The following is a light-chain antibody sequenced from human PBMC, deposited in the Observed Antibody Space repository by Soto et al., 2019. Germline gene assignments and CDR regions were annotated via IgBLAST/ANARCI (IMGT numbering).Light chain of an antibody. J-gene: IGKJ4*01. CDR1: QNADNY. CDR2: DAS. CDR3: QQRTNWPLST. Sequence: EIVLTQSPATLSLSPGERATLSCRASQNADNYLAWYQQKPGQAPRLLIYDASERATGIPARFSGSGFGTDFTLTISSLEAEDFAVYYCQQRTNWPLSTFGGGTKVEIK. V-gene: IGKV3-11*01.